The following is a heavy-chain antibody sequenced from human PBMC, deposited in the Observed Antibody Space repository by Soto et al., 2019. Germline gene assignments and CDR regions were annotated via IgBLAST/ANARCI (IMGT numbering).Heavy chain of an antibody. CDR3: ARALVYYGSRSPLFGY. CDR1: GFTFSSYG. Sequence: GGSLRLSCAASGFTFSSYGMHWVRQAPGKGLEWVAVIWYDGSNKYYADSVKGRFTISRDNSKNTLYLQMNSLRAEDTAVYYCARALVYYGSRSPLFGYWGQGTLVTVSS. V-gene: IGHV3-33*01. D-gene: IGHD3-22*01. CDR2: IWYDGSNK. J-gene: IGHJ4*02.